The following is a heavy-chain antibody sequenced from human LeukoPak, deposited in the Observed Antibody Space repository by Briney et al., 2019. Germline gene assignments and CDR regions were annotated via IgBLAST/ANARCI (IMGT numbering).Heavy chain of an antibody. V-gene: IGHV3-9*01. CDR3: SKEIGQQLRYWFDP. D-gene: IGHD6-13*01. CDR2: ISWNSGSI. J-gene: IGHJ5*02. CDR1: GFTFDDYA. Sequence: GRSLRLSCAASGFTFDDYAMHWVRQAPGKGLEWVSGISWNSGSIGYADSVKGRFTISRDNAKNSLYLQMNSLRAEDTALYYWSKEIGQQLRYWFDPWGQGTLVTVSS.